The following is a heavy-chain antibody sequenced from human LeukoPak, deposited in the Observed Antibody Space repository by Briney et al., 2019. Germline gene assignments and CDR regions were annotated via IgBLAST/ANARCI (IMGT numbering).Heavy chain of an antibody. CDR2: IYYSGST. V-gene: IGHV4-61*05. CDR1: GGSISSSSYY. CDR3: AISTTADFDY. D-gene: IGHD4-11*01. Sequence: PSETLSLTCTVSGGSISSSSYYWGWIRQPPGKGLEWIGYIYYSGSTNYNPSLKSRVTISVDTSKNQFFLKLSSVTAADTAVYYCAISTTADFDYWGQGTLVTVSS. J-gene: IGHJ4*02.